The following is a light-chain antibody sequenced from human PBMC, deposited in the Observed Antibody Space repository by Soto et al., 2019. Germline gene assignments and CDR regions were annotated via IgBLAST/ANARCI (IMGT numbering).Light chain of an antibody. CDR2: EVT. J-gene: IGLJ1*01. V-gene: IGLV2-14*01. CDR3: CSYTTTSTYV. CDR1: TGDVGGYHF. Sequence: QSVLTQPASVSGSPGQSITLSCTGTTGDVGGYHFVSWYQQHPGKAPKLMIYEVTNRPSGVSDRFSGSKSGNTASLTISGLQAEDEADYYCCSYTTTSTYVFGSGTKVTVL.